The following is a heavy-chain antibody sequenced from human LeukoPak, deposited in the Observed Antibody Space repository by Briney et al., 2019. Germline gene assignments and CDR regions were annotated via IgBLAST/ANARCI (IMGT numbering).Heavy chain of an antibody. D-gene: IGHD6-13*01. Sequence: GASVKVSCKASGLTFSNYGITWVRQAPGQGLEWVGWISAYDGNTNYAQKFQGRVTMTTDTSTSTAHMELRSLRYDDTAVYYCAKGEAAAPSGYFDYWGQGTLVTVSS. CDR2: ISAYDGNT. CDR3: AKGEAAAPSGYFDY. CDR1: GLTFSNYG. J-gene: IGHJ4*02. V-gene: IGHV1-18*01.